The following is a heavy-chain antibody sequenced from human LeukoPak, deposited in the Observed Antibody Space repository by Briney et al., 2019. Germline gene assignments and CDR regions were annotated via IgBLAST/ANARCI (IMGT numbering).Heavy chain of an antibody. V-gene: IGHV4-34*01. CDR1: GGSFSGYY. J-gene: IGHJ2*01. CDR2: INHSGST. Sequence: SETLSLTCAVYGGSFSGYYWSWIRQPPGKGLEWIGEINHSGSTNYNPSLKSRVTISVDTSKNQFSLKLSSVTAADTAVYYCARGPLNWYFDLWGRGTLVTVSS. CDR3: ARGPLNWYFDL.